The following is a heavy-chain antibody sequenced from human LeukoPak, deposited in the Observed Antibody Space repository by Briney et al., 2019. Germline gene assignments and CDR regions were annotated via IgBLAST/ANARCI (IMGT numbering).Heavy chain of an antibody. CDR3: VRASLGY. J-gene: IGHJ4*02. V-gene: IGHV1-2*02. Sequence: AASVKVSCKASGYTFTGYYIHWVRQAPGQGLEWMGWINPNSGGTNYAQKFQGRVTMTRDTSITTAYVEVSSLTSDDTAVYFCVRASLGYWGQGTLVTVSS. CDR1: GYTFTGYY. CDR2: INPNSGGT.